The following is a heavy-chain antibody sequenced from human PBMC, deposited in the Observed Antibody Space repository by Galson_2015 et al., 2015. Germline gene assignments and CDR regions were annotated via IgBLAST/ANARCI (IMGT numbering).Heavy chain of an antibody. J-gene: IGHJ6*02. CDR1: NGSISSYY. V-gene: IGHV4-59*01. D-gene: IGHD2-2*01. Sequence: SETLSLTCSVSNGSISSYYWSWIRLPPGKGQEWIGYIYYSGSTNYNPSLQRRVTMSVDTSKNQFSLKLSSVTAAYTAVYYCARVNVQAVPVQLQHLLYYGMDVWGQGTMVTVSS. CDR3: ARVNVQAVPVQLQHLLYYGMDV. CDR2: IYYSGST.